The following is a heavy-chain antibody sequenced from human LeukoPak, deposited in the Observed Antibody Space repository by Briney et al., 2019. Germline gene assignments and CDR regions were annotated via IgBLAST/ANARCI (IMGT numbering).Heavy chain of an antibody. J-gene: IGHJ1*01. V-gene: IGHV1-2*02. CDR1: GYTFTGHY. Sequence: ASVKVSCKASGYTFTGHYIHWVRQAPGQGLEWMGWINPNSGGTNYAQKFQGRVTMTRDTSISTAYMELSRLRSDDTAVYYCARDYGGNSPYQHWGQGTLVTVSS. CDR3: ARDYGGNSPYQH. D-gene: IGHD4-23*01. CDR2: INPNSGGT.